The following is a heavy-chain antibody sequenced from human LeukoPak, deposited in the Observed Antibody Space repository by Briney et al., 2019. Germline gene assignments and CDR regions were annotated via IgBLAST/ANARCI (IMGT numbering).Heavy chain of an antibody. CDR2: FYYSGST. D-gene: IGHD6-6*01. Sequence: PSETLSLTCTVSGGFISSYYWSWLRQPPGKGLVGFGYFYYSGSTNYNPSLKSRVTISVDTSKNQFSLKLSSVTAADTAVYYCARWYKYSSSWSPVNWFDPWGQGTLVTVSS. CDR3: ARWYKYSSSWSPVNWFDP. CDR1: GGFISSYY. V-gene: IGHV4-59*01. J-gene: IGHJ5*02.